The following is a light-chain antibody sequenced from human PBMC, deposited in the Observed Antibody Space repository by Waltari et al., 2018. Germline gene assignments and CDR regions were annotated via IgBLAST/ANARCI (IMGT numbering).Light chain of an antibody. Sequence: QSALTQPASVSGSPGQSISISCTATSLSIGPYDYFSWYQQQPGKAPKMMIYDVSHRPSGVSNRFSGSKSGNTASLIISGLQSEDEGDYYCSSYSGTNTRVIFGGGTKLTVL. CDR2: DVS. CDR3: SSYSGTNTRVI. J-gene: IGLJ2*01. CDR1: SLSIGPYDY. V-gene: IGLV2-14*03.